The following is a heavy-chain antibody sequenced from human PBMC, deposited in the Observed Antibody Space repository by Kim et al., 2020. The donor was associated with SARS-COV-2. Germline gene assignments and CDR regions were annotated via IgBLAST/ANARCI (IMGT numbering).Heavy chain of an antibody. D-gene: IGHD6-13*01. Sequence: SVKVSCKASGGTFSSYAISWVRQAPGQGLEWMGGIIPIFGTANYAQKFQSRVTITADESTSTAYMELSSLRSEDTAVYYCARDKGSSWYPRQPNWFDPWGQGTLVTVSS. CDR1: GGTFSSYA. V-gene: IGHV1-69*13. CDR3: ARDKGSSWYPRQPNWFDP. CDR2: IIPIFGTA. J-gene: IGHJ5*02.